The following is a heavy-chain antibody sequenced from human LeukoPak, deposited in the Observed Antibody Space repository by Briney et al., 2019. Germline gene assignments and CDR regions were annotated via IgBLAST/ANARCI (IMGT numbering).Heavy chain of an antibody. CDR3: ARDPIVVVTAGGYFDY. CDR1: GFTFSSYS. Sequence: GGSLRLPCAASGFTFSSYSMSWVRQAPGKGLEWVSSISSSSSYIYYADSVKGRFTISRDNAKNSLYLQMNSLRAEDTAVYYCARDPIVVVTAGGYFDYWGQGTLVTVSS. D-gene: IGHD2-21*02. CDR2: ISSSSSYI. J-gene: IGHJ4*02. V-gene: IGHV3-21*01.